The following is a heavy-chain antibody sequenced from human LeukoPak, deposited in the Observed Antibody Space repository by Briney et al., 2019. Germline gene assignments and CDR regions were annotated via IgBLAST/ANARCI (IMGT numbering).Heavy chain of an antibody. Sequence: PSGTLSLTCTVSGDSISSSNWWSWVRQPPGKGLEWIGEIYHSGNTNYNPSLKSRVTISVDNSKNQLSLKLTTVTAADTAVYYCARARGSWYDGIDYWGQGTLVTVSS. CDR1: GDSISSSNW. D-gene: IGHD6-13*01. V-gene: IGHV4-4*02. CDR2: IYHSGNT. J-gene: IGHJ4*02. CDR3: ARARGSWYDGIDY.